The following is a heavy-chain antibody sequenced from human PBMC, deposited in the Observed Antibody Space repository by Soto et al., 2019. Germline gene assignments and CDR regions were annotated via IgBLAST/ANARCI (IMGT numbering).Heavy chain of an antibody. Sequence: ASVKVSCKASGYTFTSYYMHWVRQAPGQGLEWMGIINPSGGSTSYAQKFQGRVTMTRDTSTSTVYMELSSLRSEDTAVYYCARDRSSSSWDYYYYYYAMDVWGQGTTVTVSS. D-gene: IGHD6-13*01. CDR3: ARDRSSSSWDYYYYYYAMDV. CDR1: GYTFTSYY. J-gene: IGHJ6*02. CDR2: INPSGGST. V-gene: IGHV1-46*01.